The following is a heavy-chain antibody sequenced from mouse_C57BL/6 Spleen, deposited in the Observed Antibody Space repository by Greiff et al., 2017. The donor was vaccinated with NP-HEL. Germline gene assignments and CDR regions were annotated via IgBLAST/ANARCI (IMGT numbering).Heavy chain of an antibody. CDR2: IDPSDSYT. J-gene: IGHJ3*01. Sequence: QVQLQQPGAELVMPGASVKLSCKASGYTFTSYWMHWVKQRPGQGLEWIGEIDPSDSYTNYNQKFKGKSTLTVDKSSSTAYMQLSSLTSEDSAVYDCAKANYGYDWGQGTLVTVSA. D-gene: IGHD2-2*01. V-gene: IGHV1-69*01. CDR3: AKANYGYD. CDR1: GYTFTSYW.